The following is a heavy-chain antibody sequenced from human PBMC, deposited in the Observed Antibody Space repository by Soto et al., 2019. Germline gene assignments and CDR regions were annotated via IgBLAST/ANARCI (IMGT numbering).Heavy chain of an antibody. J-gene: IGHJ4*02. CDR2: IYGDDDK. D-gene: IGHD3-22*01. Sequence: QITLKESGPTLVKPTQTLTLTCNFSGFSLNSRAVGVHWLRQPPGKALEWLAVIYGDDDKRYNPSVRSVLTITKDTSRNQVVPNVTHVGTVDTATYYCVHRGLHSSVSYYGDSWGQGSLVTVSS. V-gene: IGHV2-5*02. CDR1: GFSLNSRAVG. CDR3: VHRGLHSSVSYYGDS.